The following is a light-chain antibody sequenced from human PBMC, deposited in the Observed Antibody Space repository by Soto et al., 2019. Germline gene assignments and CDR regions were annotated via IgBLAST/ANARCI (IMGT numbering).Light chain of an antibody. CDR2: GAS. Sequence: EIVVTQSPGTLSLYPGERATLSCRASQSISSSYLAWYQQKPGQAPRLLIYGASARATGIPDRFSGSGSGTDFTLTISRLEPEDFAVYYCQHFGGSPPLTFGGGTKVDIK. V-gene: IGKV3-20*01. CDR3: QHFGGSPPLT. J-gene: IGKJ4*01. CDR1: QSISSSY.